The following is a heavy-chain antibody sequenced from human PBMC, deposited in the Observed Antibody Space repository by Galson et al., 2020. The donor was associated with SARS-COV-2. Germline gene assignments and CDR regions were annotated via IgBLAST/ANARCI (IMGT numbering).Heavy chain of an antibody. Sequence: GGSLRLSCAASGFTFSSHGIHWVRQAPGKGLEWVAVIWYDGSNKYYADSVKGRFTISRDDSKNTLYLQMNSLRAADTAVYYCAREDSSSGSEYDFDYWGQGTLVTFSS. J-gene: IGHJ4*02. CDR3: AREDSSSGSEYDFDY. CDR1: GFTFSSHG. D-gene: IGHD6-13*01. V-gene: IGHV3-33*01. CDR2: IWYDGSNK.